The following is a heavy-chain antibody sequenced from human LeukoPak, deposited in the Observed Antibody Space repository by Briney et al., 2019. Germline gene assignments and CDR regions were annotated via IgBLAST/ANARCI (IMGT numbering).Heavy chain of an antibody. V-gene: IGHV3-30*18. CDR3: AKDRRRYYYYGMDV. CDR2: ISYDGSNE. Sequence: PGGSLRLSCAASGFTFSSYAMSWVRQAPGKGLEWVAVISYDGSNEYYADSVKGRFTISRDNSKNTLYLQMNSLRAGDTAVYYCAKDRRRYYYYGMDVWGQGTTVTVSS. CDR1: GFTFSSYA. J-gene: IGHJ6*02.